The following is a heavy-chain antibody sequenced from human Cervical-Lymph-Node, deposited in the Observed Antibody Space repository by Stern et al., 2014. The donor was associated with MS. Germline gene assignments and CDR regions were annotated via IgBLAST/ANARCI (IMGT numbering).Heavy chain of an antibody. D-gene: IGHD5-12*01. CDR2: ISFDGRDK. CDR1: GFAFSDYG. V-gene: IGHV3-30*18. Sequence: VQLLESGGGVVQPGRSLRLSCAASGFAFSDYGMHWVRQAPGKGLEWVAVISFDGRDKFYADSVKGRCTISRDNSQNTLHLQVNSLRTEDTALYYCAKASSGGYDFRLAETWGQGTLVIVSS. CDR3: AKASSGGYDFRLAET. J-gene: IGHJ5*02.